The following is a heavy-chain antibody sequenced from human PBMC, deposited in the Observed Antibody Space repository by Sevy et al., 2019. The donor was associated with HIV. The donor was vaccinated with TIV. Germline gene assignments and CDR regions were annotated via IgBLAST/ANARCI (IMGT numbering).Heavy chain of an antibody. CDR2: ISGSGGST. V-gene: IGHV3-23*01. D-gene: IGHD3-3*01. J-gene: IGHJ6*02. CDR1: GFTFSSYA. Sequence: GGSPRLSCAASGFTFSSYAMSWVRQAPGKGLQWVSVISGSGGSTYYADSVKGRFTIFRDNSKNTMYLQMNSLRAEDTVVYYCARRPDFGVVIPTGVMDVWGQGTTVTVSS. CDR3: ARRPDFGVVIPTGVMDV.